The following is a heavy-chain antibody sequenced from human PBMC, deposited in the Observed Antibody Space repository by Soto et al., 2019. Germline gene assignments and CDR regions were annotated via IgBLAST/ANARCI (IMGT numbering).Heavy chain of an antibody. J-gene: IGHJ6*02. CDR3: ARELYDYSNYQPPHYYYYGMDV. D-gene: IGHD4-4*01. V-gene: IGHV3-21*01. Sequence: PGGSLRLSCAASGFTFSSYSMNWVRQAPGKGLEWVSSISSSSSYIYYADSVKGRFTISRDNAKNSLYLQMNSLRAEDTAVYYCARELYDYSNYQPPHYYYYGMDVWGQGTTVTVSS. CDR1: GFTFSSYS. CDR2: ISSSSSYI.